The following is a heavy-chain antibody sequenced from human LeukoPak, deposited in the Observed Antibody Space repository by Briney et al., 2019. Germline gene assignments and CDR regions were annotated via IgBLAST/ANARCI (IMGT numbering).Heavy chain of an antibody. CDR3: VRNGLAGCIGGRCFKSFHYYGMDV. J-gene: IGHJ6*02. Sequence: GESLKISCKGSGYTFIDYWIGWVGQMPGKGLEWMGIIFPDDSDTKYTPSFQGQVTISVYKSACTAYLQWSGLKPSDSAMYYCVRNGLAGCIGGRCFKSFHYYGMDVWGQGTTVTVSS. CDR2: IFPDDSDT. CDR1: GYTFIDYW. D-gene: IGHD2-15*01. V-gene: IGHV5-51*01.